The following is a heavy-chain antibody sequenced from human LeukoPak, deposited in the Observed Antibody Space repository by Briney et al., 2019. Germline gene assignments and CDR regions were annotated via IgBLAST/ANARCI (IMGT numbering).Heavy chain of an antibody. CDR3: ARADCSGGSSHSSDY. Sequence: ASVKVSCKASGYTFTANYMHWVRQAPGQGLEWMGWINPSSGGTNYAQKFQGRVTMTRDTSITTAYMELSRLKSDDTAVYYCARADCSGGSSHSSDYWGRGTLVTVSS. J-gene: IGHJ4*02. D-gene: IGHD2-15*01. V-gene: IGHV1-2*02. CDR2: INPSSGGT. CDR1: GYTFTANY.